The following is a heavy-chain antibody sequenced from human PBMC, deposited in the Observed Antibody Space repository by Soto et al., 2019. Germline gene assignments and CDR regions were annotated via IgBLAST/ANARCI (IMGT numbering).Heavy chain of an antibody. CDR2: TYYNGNA. CDR3: ARAGGLGAVAVDY. Sequence: SETLSLTCTVSGDSISSADYYWDWLRQPPGKGLEWIGTTYYNGNAYYNPSLKSRVSMSVDTSKNQFSLKLVSVTAADTAVYYCARAGGLGAVAVDYWGQGTLVTVSS. D-gene: IGHD6-19*01. J-gene: IGHJ4*02. V-gene: IGHV4-39*07. CDR1: GDSISSADYY.